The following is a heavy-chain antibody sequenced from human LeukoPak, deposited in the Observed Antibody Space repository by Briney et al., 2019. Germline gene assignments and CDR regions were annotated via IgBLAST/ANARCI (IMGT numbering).Heavy chain of an antibody. V-gene: IGHV1-46*01. CDR1: GYTFTGYY. J-gene: IGHJ4*02. CDR3: ARETPYCGGDCYSSYYFDY. CDR2: INPSGGST. Sequence: GASVKVSCKASGYTFTGYYMHWVRQAPGQGLEWMGIINPSGGSTSYAQKFQGRVTMTRDTSTSTVYMELSSLRSEDTAVYYCARETPYCGGDCYSSYYFDYWGQGTLVTVSS. D-gene: IGHD2-21*02.